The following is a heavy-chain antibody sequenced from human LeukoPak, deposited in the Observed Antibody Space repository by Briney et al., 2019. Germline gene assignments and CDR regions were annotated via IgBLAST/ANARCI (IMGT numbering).Heavy chain of an antibody. V-gene: IGHV1-24*01. CDR3: ATVFGSRILNAFDI. J-gene: IGHJ3*02. CDR1: GYTLTELS. Sequence: WASVKVSCKVSGYTLTELSMHWVRQAPGKGLEWMGGFDPEDGETIYAQKFQGRVTMTEDTSTDTAYMELSSLRSEDTAVYYCATVFGSRILNAFDIWGQGTMVTVSS. D-gene: IGHD1-26*01. CDR2: FDPEDGET.